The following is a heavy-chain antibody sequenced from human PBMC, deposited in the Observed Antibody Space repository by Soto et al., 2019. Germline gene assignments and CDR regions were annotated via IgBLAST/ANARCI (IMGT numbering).Heavy chain of an antibody. CDR3: ARLYSSSWYSRHFDY. V-gene: IGHV1-2*02. J-gene: IGHJ4*02. CDR2: INPNSGGT. CDR1: GYTFTGYY. Sequence: ASVKVSCKASGYTFTGYYMHWARQAPGQGLEWMGWINPNSGGTNYAQKFQGRVTMTRDTSISTAYMELSRLRSDDTAVYYCARLYSSSWYSRHFDYWGQGTLVTVSS. D-gene: IGHD6-13*01.